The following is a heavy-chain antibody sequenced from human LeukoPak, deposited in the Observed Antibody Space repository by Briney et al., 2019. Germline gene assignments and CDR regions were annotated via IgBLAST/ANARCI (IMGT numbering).Heavy chain of an antibody. Sequence: ASVKDSCKASGYTFSRNGISWVRQAPGQGLEWMGWIGAYNGNTKYVQKFQGRVTMTTDTSTSTAYMELRSLRSDDSAVDYCAKDHDFAFDYWGQGTLVTVSS. D-gene: IGHD3-3*01. CDR2: IGAYNGNT. V-gene: IGHV1-18*01. CDR3: AKDHDFAFDY. CDR1: GYTFSRNG. J-gene: IGHJ4*02.